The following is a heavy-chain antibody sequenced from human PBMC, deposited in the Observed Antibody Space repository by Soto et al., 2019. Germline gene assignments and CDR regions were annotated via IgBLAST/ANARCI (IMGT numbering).Heavy chain of an antibody. D-gene: IGHD1-26*01. CDR2: IKQDGSEK. CDR1: GFTFSSYW. Sequence: GGSLRLSCAASGFTFSSYWMSWVRQAPGKGLEWVANIKQDGSEKYYVDSVKGRFTISRDNAKNSLYLQMNSLRAEDTAVYYCASLSGSYYFNYWGQGTLVTVSS. V-gene: IGHV3-7*01. J-gene: IGHJ4*02. CDR3: ASLSGSYYFNY.